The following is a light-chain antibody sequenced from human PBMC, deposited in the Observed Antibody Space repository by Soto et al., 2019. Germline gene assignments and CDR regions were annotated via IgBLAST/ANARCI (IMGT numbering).Light chain of an antibody. CDR2: NAS. V-gene: IGKV3-11*01. CDR3: QQRHNWPRT. Sequence: EIVLTQSPDILSLSPGEIATLSCRASKSVSKSLVWYQKKPGQAPRLLIYNASNRATDIPVRFSGSGSGTDFTLTISGLAPEDFAVYYCQQRHNWPRTFGQGSRVEI. CDR1: KSVSKS. J-gene: IGKJ1*01.